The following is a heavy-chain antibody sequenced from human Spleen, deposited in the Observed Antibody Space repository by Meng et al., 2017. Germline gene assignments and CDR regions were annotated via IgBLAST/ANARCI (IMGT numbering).Heavy chain of an antibody. CDR3: ARGRYSSGWYSAY. D-gene: IGHD6-25*01. CDR2: IIPIFGTA. Sequence: SSVNVSCQASGCTFSSYAISWVRQAPGQGLEWMGGIIPIFGTANYAQKFQGRVTITTDEFTSTAYMGLSSLRSEDTAVYYCARGRYSSGWYSAYWGQGTLVTVSS. J-gene: IGHJ4*02. V-gene: IGHV1-69*05. CDR1: GCTFSSYA.